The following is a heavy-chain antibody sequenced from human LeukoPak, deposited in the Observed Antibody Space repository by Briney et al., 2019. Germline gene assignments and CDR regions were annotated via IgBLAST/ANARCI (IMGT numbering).Heavy chain of an antibody. V-gene: IGHV4-59*06. D-gene: IGHD3-10*01. CDR3: ARDSITMVRGVIYYYYGMDV. CDR1: GGSISSYY. Sequence: SETLSLTCTVSGGSISSYYWSWIRQPAGKGLEWIGYIYYSGSTYCNPSLKSRVTISVDTSKNQFSLKLSSVTAADTAVYYCARDSITMVRGVIYYYYGMDVWGQGTTVTVSS. J-gene: IGHJ6*02. CDR2: IYYSGST.